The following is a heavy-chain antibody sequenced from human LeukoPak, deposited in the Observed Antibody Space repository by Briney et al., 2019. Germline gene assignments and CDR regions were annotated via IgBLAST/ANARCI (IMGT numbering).Heavy chain of an antibody. J-gene: IGHJ4*02. Sequence: GGSLRLSCAASGFTFSSYAMSWVRQAPGKGLEWVSAISGSGGSTYYADSVKGRFTISRDNSKNTLYLQMNSLRAEDTAVYYCECSQDYGDFFYYWDQGTLVTVSS. CDR2: ISGSGGST. V-gene: IGHV3-23*01. D-gene: IGHD4-17*01. CDR3: ECSQDYGDFFYY. CDR1: GFTFSSYA.